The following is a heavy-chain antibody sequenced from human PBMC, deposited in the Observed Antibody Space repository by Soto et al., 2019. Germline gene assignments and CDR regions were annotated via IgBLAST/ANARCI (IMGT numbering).Heavy chain of an antibody. CDR2: ISGSGGST. V-gene: IGHV3-23*01. CDR3: AKPLSPYYDILTGYLGYYFDY. D-gene: IGHD3-9*01. Sequence: PGGSLRLSCAASGFTFSSYAMSWVRQAPGKGLEWVSAISGSGGSTYYADSVKGRFTISRDNSKNTLYLQMNSLRAEDTAVYYCAKPLSPYYDILTGYLGYYFDYWGQGTLVTVSS. J-gene: IGHJ4*02. CDR1: GFTFSSYA.